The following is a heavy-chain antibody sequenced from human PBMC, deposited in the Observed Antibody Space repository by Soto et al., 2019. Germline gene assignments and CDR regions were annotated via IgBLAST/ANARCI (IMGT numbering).Heavy chain of an antibody. J-gene: IGHJ5*02. CDR1: GGSISSGGYY. V-gene: IGHV4-31*03. D-gene: IGHD5-18*01. CDR2: IYYSGST. CDR3: ARVLRGYRNAIALNWFDP. Sequence: QVQLQESGPGLVKPSQTLSLTCTVSGGSISSGGYYWSWIRQHPGKGLEWMGYIYYSGSTYYNPSLKSRVTISVDTSKNKFSLKLSSVTAADTAVYYCARVLRGYRNAIALNWFDPWGQGTLVTVSS.